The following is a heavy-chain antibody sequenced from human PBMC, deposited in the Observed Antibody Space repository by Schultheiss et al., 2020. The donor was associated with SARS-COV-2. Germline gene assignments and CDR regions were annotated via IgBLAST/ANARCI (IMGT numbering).Heavy chain of an antibody. D-gene: IGHD6-6*01. J-gene: IGHJ5*02. CDR1: GGSISSGGYS. V-gene: IGHV4-30-2*01. CDR2: IYYSGST. Sequence: SETLSLTCAVSGGSISSGGYSWSWIRQPPGKGPEWIGYIYYSGSTYYNPSLKSRVTISVDRSKNQFSLKLSSVTAADTAVYYCARVRSIAARPQWFDPWGQGTLVTVSS. CDR3: ARVRSIAARPQWFDP.